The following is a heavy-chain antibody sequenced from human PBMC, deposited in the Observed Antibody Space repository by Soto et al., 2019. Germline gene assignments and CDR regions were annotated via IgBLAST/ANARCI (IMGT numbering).Heavy chain of an antibody. CDR1: GFKFDYYW. CDR3: ARGGDPDY. J-gene: IGHJ4*02. V-gene: IGHV3-74*01. Sequence: EVQLVESGGGLVQPGGSLRLSCVASGFKFDYYWMHWVRQAPGGGLMWISRLQTDGSHPAYADSVKGRFTISRDNAKNTLYLQMNNRRVEDTAIYYCARGGDPDYWGQGTLVTVSS. D-gene: IGHD2-21*02. CDR2: LQTDGSHP.